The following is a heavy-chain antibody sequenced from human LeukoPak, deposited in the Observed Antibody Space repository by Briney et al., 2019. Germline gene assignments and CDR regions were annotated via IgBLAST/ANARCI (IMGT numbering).Heavy chain of an antibody. D-gene: IGHD3-16*01. Sequence: GGSLRLSCAASGFNFSSYWMSWVRQAPGKGLEWMANIKQDGNKKYYVDSVRGRFTISRDNAKNSLYLQMKSLRAEDTAVYYCARDLVGGDYWGQGTLVTVSS. CDR2: IKQDGNKK. CDR1: GFNFSSYW. CDR3: ARDLVGGDY. V-gene: IGHV3-7*01. J-gene: IGHJ4*02.